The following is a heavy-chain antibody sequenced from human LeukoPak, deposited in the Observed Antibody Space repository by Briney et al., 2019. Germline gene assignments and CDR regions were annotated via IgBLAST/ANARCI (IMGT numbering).Heavy chain of an antibody. CDR2: INHSGST. D-gene: IGHD3-10*01. CDR1: GGSFSGYY. V-gene: IGHV4-34*01. J-gene: IGHJ6*03. CDR3: ASRGRGVAKRYYYYYMDV. Sequence: KSSETLSLTCAVYGGSFSGYYWSWLRQPPGKGLEWLGEINHSGSTNYNTSLKSRVTISVDTSKNQFSLKLSSVTAADTAVYYCASRGRGVAKRYYYYYMDVWGKGTTVTVSS.